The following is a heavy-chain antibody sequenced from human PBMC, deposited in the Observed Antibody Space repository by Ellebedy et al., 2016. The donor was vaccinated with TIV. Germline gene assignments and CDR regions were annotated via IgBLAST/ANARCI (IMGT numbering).Heavy chain of an antibody. CDR2: IRQDGSEK. Sequence: GESLKISCAASGFSFRSYWMSWVRQVPGKGLEWVANIRQDGSEKYYVDSVKGRFTISRDNAKNSLFLQMNSLRAEDTAVYYCATDGSYGDHLFPKHAFTTWGQGTMVSVSS. CDR1: GFSFRSYW. D-gene: IGHD4-17*01. CDR3: ATDGSYGDHLFPKHAFTT. J-gene: IGHJ3*02. V-gene: IGHV3-7*01.